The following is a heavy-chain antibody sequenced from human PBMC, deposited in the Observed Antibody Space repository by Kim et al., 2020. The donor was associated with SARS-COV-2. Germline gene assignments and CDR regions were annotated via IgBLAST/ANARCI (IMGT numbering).Heavy chain of an antibody. V-gene: IGHV4-31*03. CDR2: IYYSGST. Sequence: SETLSLTCTVSGGSISSGGYYWSWIRQHPGKGLEWIGYIYYSGSTYYNPSLKSRVTISVDTSKNQFSLKLSSVTAADTAVYYGARGASITIFGVVILGGAFDPWGQGTLVTVSS. D-gene: IGHD3-3*01. CDR3: ARGASITIFGVVILGGAFDP. J-gene: IGHJ5*02. CDR1: GGSISSGGYY.